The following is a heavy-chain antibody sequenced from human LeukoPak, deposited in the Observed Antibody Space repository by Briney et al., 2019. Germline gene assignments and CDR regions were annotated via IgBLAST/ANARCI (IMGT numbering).Heavy chain of an antibody. CDR2: IWADGSHQ. D-gene: IGHD2-21*01. CDR1: GFTFSGSA. Sequence: GGSLRLSCAASGFTFSGSAMHWVRQAPGKGLEWVAVIWADGSHQYYADSVKGRFIISKDNSKDIVYLRLNNLRADDTAVYYCAREKLLLGFDFWGQGALVTVSS. CDR3: AREKLLLGFDF. J-gene: IGHJ4*02. V-gene: IGHV3-33*08.